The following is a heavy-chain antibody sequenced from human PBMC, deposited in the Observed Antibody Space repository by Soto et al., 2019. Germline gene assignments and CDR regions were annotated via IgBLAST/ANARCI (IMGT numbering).Heavy chain of an antibody. Sequence: SETLSLTCTVSGGSISSGGYYWSWIRQHPGKGLEWIGYIYYSGSTYYNPSLKSRVTISVDTSKNQFSLKLSSVTAADTAVYYCARVPVTMASFDYWGQGTLVTVSS. CDR1: GGSISSGGYY. D-gene: IGHD3-10*01. CDR2: IYYSGST. CDR3: ARVPVTMASFDY. V-gene: IGHV4-31*03. J-gene: IGHJ4*02.